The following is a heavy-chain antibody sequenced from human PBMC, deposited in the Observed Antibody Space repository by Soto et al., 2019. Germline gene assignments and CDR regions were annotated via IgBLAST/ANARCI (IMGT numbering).Heavy chain of an antibody. CDR3: ARLQVYAIRRYIPDHFDY. V-gene: IGHV4-39*01. Sequence: QLQLQESGPGLVKPSETLSLTCTVSGGSISSSSYYWGWIRQPPGKGLEWIGSIYYSGSTYYNPSLKSRVTISVDTSKNQFSLKLSSVTAADTAVYYCARLQVYAIRRYIPDHFDYWGQGTLVTVSS. J-gene: IGHJ4*02. D-gene: IGHD2-8*01. CDR1: GGSISSSSYY. CDR2: IYYSGST.